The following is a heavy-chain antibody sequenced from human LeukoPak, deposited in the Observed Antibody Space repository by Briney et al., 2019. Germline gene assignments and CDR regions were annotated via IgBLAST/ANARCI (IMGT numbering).Heavy chain of an antibody. CDR1: GFTFSSYW. V-gene: IGHV3-48*01. CDR3: AKTLDYGDYPGAFDI. CDR2: ISSSSSNI. Sequence: GGSLRLSCAASGFTFSSYWMSWVRQAPGKGLEWVSYISSSSSNIYYADSVKGRFTISRDNAKNSLYLQMNSLRAEDTAVYYCAKTLDYGDYPGAFDIWGQGTMVTVSS. J-gene: IGHJ3*02. D-gene: IGHD4-17*01.